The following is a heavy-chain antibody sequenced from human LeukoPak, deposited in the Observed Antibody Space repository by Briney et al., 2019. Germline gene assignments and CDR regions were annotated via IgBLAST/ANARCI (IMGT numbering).Heavy chain of an antibody. V-gene: IGHV3-9*01. CDR1: GFPFHNYA. CDR3: AKDTGGNGAYFYAMDV. J-gene: IGHJ6*02. Sequence: GGSLRLSCVGSGFPFHNYAMHWVGRPPGKGLEWVSAINWNSDTKAYADSVKGRFTISRDRARNSLYLQMDSLRPEDTALYYCAKDTGGNGAYFYAMDVWGQGTSVTVSS. D-gene: IGHD4-23*01. CDR2: INWNSDTK.